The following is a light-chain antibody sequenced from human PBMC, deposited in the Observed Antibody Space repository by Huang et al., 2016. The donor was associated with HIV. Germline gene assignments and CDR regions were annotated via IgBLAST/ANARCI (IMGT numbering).Light chain of an antibody. Sequence: EVVMTQSPGTLSVSPGDSATLSCRASQSVRSNLAWYQQKPGQAPRLLIYDASTRATGVPARFSGSGSGTQFTFSISSLQSEDFAVYYCQQYDNWPPFTFGPGTKVDIK. CDR1: QSVRSN. J-gene: IGKJ3*01. V-gene: IGKV3-15*01. CDR2: DAS. CDR3: QQYDNWPPFT.